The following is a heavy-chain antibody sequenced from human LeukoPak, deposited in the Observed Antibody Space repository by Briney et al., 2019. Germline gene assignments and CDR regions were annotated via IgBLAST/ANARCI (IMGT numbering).Heavy chain of an antibody. CDR2: ISSSSSYI. V-gene: IGHV3-21*01. D-gene: IGHD6-13*01. CDR1: GFTFSSYS. Sequence: GGSLRLSCVASGFTFSSYSMNWVRQAPGKGLEWVSCISSSSSYIYYADSVKGRFTISRDNPKNSVYLQMNSLRAEDTAVYYCTRAVAAADFSPGYWGQGTLVTVSS. CDR3: TRAVAAADFSPGY. J-gene: IGHJ4*02.